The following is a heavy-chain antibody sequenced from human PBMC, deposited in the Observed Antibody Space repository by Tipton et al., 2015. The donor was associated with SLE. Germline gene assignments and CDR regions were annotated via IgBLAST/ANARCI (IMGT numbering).Heavy chain of an antibody. Sequence: SLRLSCAASGFTFSSYAMNWVRQAPGKGLEWVSVIFSGGTTYYADSVKGRFTISRDNSKNTLYLQMNSLRAEDTAVYYCASQLAPYYYGMDVWGQGTTVTVSS. V-gene: IGHV3-23*03. CDR1: GFTFSSYA. J-gene: IGHJ6*02. CDR3: ASQLAPYYYGMDV. CDR2: IFSGGTT. D-gene: IGHD2-2*01.